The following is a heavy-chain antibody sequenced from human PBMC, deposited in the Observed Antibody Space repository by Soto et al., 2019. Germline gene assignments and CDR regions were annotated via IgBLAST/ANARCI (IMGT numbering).Heavy chain of an antibody. CDR2: IKSKTDGGTT. CDR3: TTDSVGAADAFDI. CDR1: GFTFSNAW. Sequence: EVQLVESGGGLVKPGGSLRLSCAASGFTFSNAWMSWVCQAPGKGLEWVGRIKSKTDGGTTDYAAPVKGRFTISRDDSKNTLYLQMNSLKTEDTAVYYCTTDSVGAADAFDIWGQGTMVTVSS. D-gene: IGHD1-26*01. J-gene: IGHJ3*02. V-gene: IGHV3-15*01.